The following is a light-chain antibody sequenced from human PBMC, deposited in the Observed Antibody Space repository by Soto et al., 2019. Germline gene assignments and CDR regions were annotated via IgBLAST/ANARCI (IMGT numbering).Light chain of an antibody. CDR1: SSDIGVYDY. V-gene: IGLV2-14*01. CDR3: VSHISVADRSIYV. Sequence: SVLTQPASVSGSPGQSITISCTGTSSDIGVYDYVSWYQQHPGKAPKLIIYEVTNRPSGLSNRFSGSKSDNTASLTISGLQAEDEADYYCVSHISVADRSIYVFGTGTKLTVL. J-gene: IGLJ1*01. CDR2: EVT.